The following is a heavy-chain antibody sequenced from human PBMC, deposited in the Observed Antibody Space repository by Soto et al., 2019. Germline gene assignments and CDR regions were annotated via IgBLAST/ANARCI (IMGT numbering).Heavy chain of an antibody. V-gene: IGHV1-3*01. J-gene: IGHJ4*02. Sequence: GASVKVSCKASGYTFTSYAMHWVRQAPGQRLEWMGWINAGNGNTKYSQKFQGRVTITRDTSASTAYMELSSLRSEDTAVYYCARMILTSSSSKGFDYWGQGTLVTVSS. CDR3: ARMILTSSSSKGFDY. D-gene: IGHD6-6*01. CDR1: GYTFTSYA. CDR2: INAGNGNT.